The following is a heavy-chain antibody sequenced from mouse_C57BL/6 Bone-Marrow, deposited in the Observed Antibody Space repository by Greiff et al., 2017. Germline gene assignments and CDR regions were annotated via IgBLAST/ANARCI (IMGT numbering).Heavy chain of an antibody. CDR2: ISDGGSST. CDR3: AREPITTVVANYFDY. D-gene: IGHD1-1*01. Sequence: DVKLVESGGGLVKPGGSLKLSCAASGFTFSSYAMSWVRQTPEKRLEWVATISDGGSSTSYPDTVKGRFTISRDNAKNNLYLQMSHLKSEDTAMYYCAREPITTVVANYFDYWGQGTTLTVSS. V-gene: IGHV5-4*01. CDR1: GFTFSSYA. J-gene: IGHJ2*01.